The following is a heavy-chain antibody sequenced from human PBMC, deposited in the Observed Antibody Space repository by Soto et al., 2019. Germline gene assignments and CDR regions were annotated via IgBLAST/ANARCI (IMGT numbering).Heavy chain of an antibody. Sequence: AGGSLRLSCITSGYSFDDYAMIWVRQVPGRGLEWVSGVDRKGLKTEYRDSVRGRFTISRDNARSSLYLQMNNLKTEDTALYYCALVENGSVDYWGRGSLVTVSS. CDR1: GYSFDDYA. D-gene: IGHD3-10*01. V-gene: IGHV3-20*04. CDR2: VDRKGLKT. J-gene: IGHJ4*02. CDR3: ALVENGSVDY.